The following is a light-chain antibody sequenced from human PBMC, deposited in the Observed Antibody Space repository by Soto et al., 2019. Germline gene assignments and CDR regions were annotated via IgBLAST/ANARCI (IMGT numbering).Light chain of an antibody. CDR2: GAS. CDR3: QQRSNWWIT. Sequence: PGERATLACRASQSVTYDQLAWYRQTPGQAPRLLIYGASSRAAGIPDRFSGSGSGTDFTLTISRLEPEDFVVYYCQQRSNWWITFGQGTKVDIK. V-gene: IGKV3D-20*02. CDR1: QSVTYDQ. J-gene: IGKJ1*01.